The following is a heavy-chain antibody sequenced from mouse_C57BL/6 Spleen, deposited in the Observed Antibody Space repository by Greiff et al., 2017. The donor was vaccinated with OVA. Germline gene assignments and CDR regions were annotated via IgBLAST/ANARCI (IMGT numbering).Heavy chain of an antibody. CDR2: ISSGGDYI. D-gene: IGHD1-1*01. Sequence: EVMLVESGEGLVKPGGSLKLSCAASGFTFSSYAMSWVRQTPEKRLEWVAYISSGGDYIYYADTVKGRFTISRDNARNTLYLQMSSMKSEDTAMYYGTRHYYGSSYWYFDVGGTGTTVTVSS. CDR3: TRHYYGSSYWYFDV. V-gene: IGHV5-9-1*02. CDR1: GFTFSSYA. J-gene: IGHJ1*03.